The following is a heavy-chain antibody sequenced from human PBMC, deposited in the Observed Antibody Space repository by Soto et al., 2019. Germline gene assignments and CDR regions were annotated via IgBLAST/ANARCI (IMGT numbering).Heavy chain of an antibody. V-gene: IGHV1-3*01. CDR1: GYTFTSYA. J-gene: IGHJ5*02. Sequence: ASVKVSCKASGYTFTSYAMHWVRQAPGQRLEWMGWINAGNGNTKYSQKFHGRVTITRDTSASTAYMELSSLRSEDTAVYYCARGLLRYYGSGMGPDPWGQGTLVTVSS. D-gene: IGHD3-10*01. CDR3: ARGLLRYYGSGMGPDP. CDR2: INAGNGNT.